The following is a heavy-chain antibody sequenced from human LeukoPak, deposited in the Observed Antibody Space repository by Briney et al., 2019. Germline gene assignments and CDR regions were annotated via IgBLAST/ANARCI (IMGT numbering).Heavy chain of an antibody. CDR3: ARDSAPYSSSWYHYYYYMDV. J-gene: IGHJ6*03. Sequence: SETLSLTCTVSGGSISSYYWSWIRQPPGKGLEWIGYIYYSRSTNYNPSLKSRVTISVDTSKNQFSLKLSSVTAADTAVYYCARDSAPYSSSWYHYYYYMDVWGKGTTVTVSS. V-gene: IGHV4-59*01. D-gene: IGHD6-13*01. CDR1: GGSISSYY. CDR2: IYYSRST.